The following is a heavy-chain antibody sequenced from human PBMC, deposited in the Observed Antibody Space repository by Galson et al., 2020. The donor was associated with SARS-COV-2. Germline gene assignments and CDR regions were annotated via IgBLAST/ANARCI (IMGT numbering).Heavy chain of an antibody. CDR1: GFSLTLSGVG. J-gene: IGHJ4*02. V-gene: IGHV2-5*01. D-gene: IGHD1-1*01. Sequence: SGPTLVKPTQTLTLTCTFSGFSLTLSGVGVGWIRQPPGKALEWLALVYSKDEKWYNPSLKSRLNITEDTSNNLVVLTMTSMDPVDTATYFCAHSQRSSWYKPYFDCWGQGTLVTVSS. CDR3: AHSQRSSWYKPYFDC. CDR2: VYSKDEK.